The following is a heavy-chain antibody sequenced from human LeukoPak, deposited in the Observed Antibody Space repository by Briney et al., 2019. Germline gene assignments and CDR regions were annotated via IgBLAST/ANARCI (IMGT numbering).Heavy chain of an antibody. CDR2: INAGNGNT. CDR3: ARPSIAAAGISFDY. CDR1: GYTFTSYA. D-gene: IGHD6-13*01. V-gene: IGHV1-3*01. J-gene: IGHJ4*02. Sequence: GASVKVSCKASGYTFTSYAMHWVRQAPGQRLEWMGWINAGNGNTKYSQKFQGRVTITRDTSAGTAYMELSSLRSEDTAVYYCARPSIAAAGISFDYWGQGTLVTVSS.